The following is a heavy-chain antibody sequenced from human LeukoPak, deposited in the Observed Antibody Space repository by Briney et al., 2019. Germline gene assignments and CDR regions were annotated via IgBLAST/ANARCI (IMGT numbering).Heavy chain of an antibody. CDR1: GFTFSSHS. CDR3: AKGRYESSGFNWAA. V-gene: IGHV3-48*04. D-gene: IGHD3-22*01. CDR2: ISSSSSTI. Sequence: PGGSLRLSCAASGFTFSSHSMNWVRQAPGKGLEWVSYISSSSSTIYYADSVKGRFTISRDNAKNTVYLQMNSLRAEDTAVYYCAKGRYESSGFNWAAWGQGTLVTVSS. J-gene: IGHJ4*02.